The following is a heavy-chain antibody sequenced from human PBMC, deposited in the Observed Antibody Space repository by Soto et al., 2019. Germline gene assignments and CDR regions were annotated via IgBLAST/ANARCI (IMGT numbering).Heavy chain of an antibody. CDR1: GGTFSSYA. Sequence: QVQLVQSGAEVKKPGSSVKVSCKASGGTFSSYAISWVRQAPGQGLEWMGGIIPIFGTANYAQKFQGRVTITADESTSTAYMELSSLRSEDTAVYYCARYRFRLDSVVVVAATTYSWFDTWGQGTLVTVSS. CDR3: ARYRFRLDSVVVVAATTYSWFDT. CDR2: IIPIFGTA. V-gene: IGHV1-69*01. D-gene: IGHD2-15*01. J-gene: IGHJ5*02.